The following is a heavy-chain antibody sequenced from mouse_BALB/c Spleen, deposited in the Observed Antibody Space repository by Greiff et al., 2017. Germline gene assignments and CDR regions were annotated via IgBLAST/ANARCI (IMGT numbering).Heavy chain of an antibody. CDR3: ARVEGFAFAY. V-gene: IGHV1-20*02. Sequence: VQLQQSGPELVKPGASVKISCKASGYSFTGYFMNWVMPSHGKSLEWIGRINPYNGDTFYNQKFKGKATLTVDKSSSTAHMELRSLASEDSAVYYCARVEGFAFAYWGQGTLVTVSA. J-gene: IGHJ3*01. CDR1: GYSFTGYF. CDR2: INPYNGDT.